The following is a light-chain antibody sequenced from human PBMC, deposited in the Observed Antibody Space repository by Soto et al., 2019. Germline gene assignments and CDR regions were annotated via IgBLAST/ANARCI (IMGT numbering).Light chain of an antibody. J-gene: IGLJ2*01. CDR1: RSNIGSNY. CDR3: GTWDGSLSTGI. V-gene: IGLV1-51*01. CDR2: DND. Sequence: QPVLTQPPSVSAAPGQSVVISCSGSRSNIGSNYVSWYQHLPGTAPKLLIYDNDKRPSGIPDRFSGSKSGTSATLGITGLQTGDEADYYCGTWDGSLSTGIFGGGTKLTVL.